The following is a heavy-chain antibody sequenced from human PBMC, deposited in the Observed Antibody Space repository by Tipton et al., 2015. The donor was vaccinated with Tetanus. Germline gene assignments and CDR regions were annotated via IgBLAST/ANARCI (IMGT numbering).Heavy chain of an antibody. CDR2: ISSVSNYI. Sequence: SLRLSCAAAGFSFGDFTMAWVRQPPGKGLEWVSSISSVSNYIYYADSVKGRFTISRDNAKNSLYLQMNSLRAEDTAVYYCARDPVVVTAIPYYFDSWGQGTVVSVSS. V-gene: IGHV3-21*06. J-gene: IGHJ4*02. CDR3: ARDPVVVTAIPYYFDS. CDR1: GFSFGDFT. D-gene: IGHD2-21*02.